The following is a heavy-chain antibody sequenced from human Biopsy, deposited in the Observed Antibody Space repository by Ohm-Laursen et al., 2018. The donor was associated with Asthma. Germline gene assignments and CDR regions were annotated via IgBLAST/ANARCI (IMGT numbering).Heavy chain of an antibody. V-gene: IGHV3-30*03. CDR2: TSFDGSNK. Sequence: SLRLSCAASGFTFSSFGVHWVRQTPAKGLEWVAVTSFDGSNKYYADSVNGRFTVSRDDSKNTLYLQMNSLRPDDTAVYYCARDVMEWYLPAFDFWGQGTLVTVSS. CDR1: GFTFSSFG. CDR3: ARDVMEWYLPAFDF. D-gene: IGHD3-3*01. J-gene: IGHJ4*02.